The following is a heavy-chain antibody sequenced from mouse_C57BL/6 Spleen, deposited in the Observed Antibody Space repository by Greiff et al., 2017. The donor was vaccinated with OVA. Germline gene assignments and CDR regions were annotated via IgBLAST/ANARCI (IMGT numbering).Heavy chain of an antibody. J-gene: IGHJ2*01. CDR3: AREGGYDDGDFDY. V-gene: IGHV1-85*01. Sequence: QVHVKQSGPELVKPGASVKLSCKASGYTFTSYDINWVKQRPGQGLEWIGWIYPRDGSTKYNEKFKGKATLTVDTSSSTAYMELHSLTSEDAAVYFCAREGGYDDGDFDYWGQGTTLTVSS. CDR2: IYPRDGST. D-gene: IGHD2-2*01. CDR1: GYTFTSYD.